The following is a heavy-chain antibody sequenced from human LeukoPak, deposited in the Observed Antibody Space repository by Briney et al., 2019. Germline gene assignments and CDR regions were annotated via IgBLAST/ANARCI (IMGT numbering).Heavy chain of an antibody. CDR1: GFTFSSYS. CDR3: AKDSTYQLLLDWFDP. V-gene: IGHV3-23*01. CDR2: ISAAGDST. D-gene: IGHD2-2*01. Sequence: GGSLRLSCAASGFTFSSYSMSWVRQAPGKGLEWVSAISAAGDSTYYADSVKGRFTISRDSSKKMLYLQMNSLRAEDTAIYYCAKDSTYQLLLDWFDPWGQGTLVTVSS. J-gene: IGHJ5*02.